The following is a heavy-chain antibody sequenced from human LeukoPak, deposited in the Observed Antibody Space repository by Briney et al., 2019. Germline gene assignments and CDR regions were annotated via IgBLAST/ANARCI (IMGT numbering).Heavy chain of an antibody. CDR1: GGSFSGYY. D-gene: IGHD3-10*01. CDR3: ARGSIWFGD. J-gene: IGHJ4*02. CDR2: INHSGST. Sequence: SETLSLTCAVYGGSFSGYYWSWIRQPPGKGLEWIGEINHSGSTNYNPSLKSRVTISVDTPKNQFSLKLSSVTAADTAVYYCARGSIWFGDWGQGTLVTVSS. V-gene: IGHV4-34*01.